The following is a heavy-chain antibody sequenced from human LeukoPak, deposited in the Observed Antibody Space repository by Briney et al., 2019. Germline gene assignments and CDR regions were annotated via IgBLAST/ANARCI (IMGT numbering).Heavy chain of an antibody. Sequence: ESLKISCKGSGYSFTNYWIAWVRQMPEKGLEWMGIIYPGDSDTRYSPSFKGQVTISADKSITTAYLQWSSLKASDTAMYYCARVGSVFSSHFDYWGQGTLVTVSS. D-gene: IGHD2/OR15-2a*01. CDR3: ARVGSVFSSHFDY. CDR1: GYSFTNYW. J-gene: IGHJ4*02. CDR2: IYPGDSDT. V-gene: IGHV5-51*01.